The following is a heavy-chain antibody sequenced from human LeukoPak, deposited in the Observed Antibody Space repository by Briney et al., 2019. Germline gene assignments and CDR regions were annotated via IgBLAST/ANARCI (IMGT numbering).Heavy chain of an antibody. D-gene: IGHD2-2*01. J-gene: IGHJ2*01. CDR3: ARVAKCSSTCRGKYWYFDL. CDR2: INHSGST. V-gene: IGHV4-34*01. Sequence: MSSETLSLTCAVYGGSFSGYIWGWIRQPPGRGLEWIAEINHSGSTTYSPSLKSRVTISVDTAKNQFSLQLNSVTAADTAVYYCARVAKCSSTCRGKYWYFDLWGRGTLVTVSS. CDR1: GGSFSGYI.